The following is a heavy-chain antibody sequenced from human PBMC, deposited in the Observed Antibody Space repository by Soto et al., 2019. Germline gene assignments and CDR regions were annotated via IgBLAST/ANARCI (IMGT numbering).Heavy chain of an antibody. Sequence: VQLFEFGGGLVQPGGSLRLSCAASGFTFSSYAMSWVRQAPGKGLEWVSAISGSGGSTYYADSVKGRFTISRDNSKNTLYLQMNSLRAEDTAVYYCAKDPGIAAAGGNWFDPWGQGTLVTVSS. D-gene: IGHD6-13*01. V-gene: IGHV3-23*01. CDR1: GFTFSSYA. CDR2: ISGSGGST. CDR3: AKDPGIAAAGGNWFDP. J-gene: IGHJ5*02.